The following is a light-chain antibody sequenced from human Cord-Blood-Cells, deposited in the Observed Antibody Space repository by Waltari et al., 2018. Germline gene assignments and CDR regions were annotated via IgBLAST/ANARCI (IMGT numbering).Light chain of an antibody. V-gene: IGKV3-15*01. J-gene: IGKJ1*01. CDR3: EQYNNWPRT. CDR2: GAS. Sequence: EIVMTQSPATLSVSPGERATLSCRASQSVSSNLAWYQQKPGQAPRLLIYGASTRATGIPARFSGSGSGTEFTHTISSLQSEDFAVYCCEQYNNWPRTFGQGTKVEIK. CDR1: QSVSSN.